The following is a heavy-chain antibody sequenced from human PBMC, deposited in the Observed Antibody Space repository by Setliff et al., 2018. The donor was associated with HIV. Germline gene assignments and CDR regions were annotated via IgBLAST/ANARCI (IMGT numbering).Heavy chain of an antibody. J-gene: IGHJ5*02. D-gene: IGHD5-12*01. Sequence: KASETLSLTCSVSGGSISSDYYNWGWIRQPPGKGLEWIGSIYYSGSTYYKPSLKSRGTISVDTSKNQFYLKLNSVTAADSAVYYCTLTSRLDGYFDPWGQGTLVTVSS. CDR3: TLTSRLDGYFDP. CDR1: GGSISSDYYN. CDR2: IYYSGST. V-gene: IGHV4-39*07.